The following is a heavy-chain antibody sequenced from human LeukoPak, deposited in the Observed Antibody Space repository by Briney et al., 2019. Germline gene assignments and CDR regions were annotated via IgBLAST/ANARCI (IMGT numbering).Heavy chain of an antibody. V-gene: IGHV3-7*01. CDR3: ARENGGLIAAAGTAIAVAGTPFDS. J-gene: IGHJ4*02. CDR2: IQKDGSEK. Sequence: GRSLRLSCAASGFTFSSFWMSWFRQAPGKGLEWVANIQKDGSEKYYVDSVKGRFTISRDNAKNSLYLQMNSLRAEDTAVYYCARENGGLIAAAGTAIAVAGTPFDSWGQGTLVTVSS. D-gene: IGHD6-19*01. CDR1: GFTFSSFW.